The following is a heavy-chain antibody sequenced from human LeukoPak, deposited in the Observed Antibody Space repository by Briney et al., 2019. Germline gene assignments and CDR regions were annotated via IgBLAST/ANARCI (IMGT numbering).Heavy chain of an antibody. V-gene: IGHV4-59*01. J-gene: IGHJ3*02. CDR2: IYYSGST. CDR3: ARGGYYYDSSGYWGAFDI. D-gene: IGHD3-22*01. CDR1: GGSISRYY. Sequence: SETLSLTCTVSGGSISRYYWSWIRQPPGKGLEWIGYIYYSGSTNYNPSLKSRVTISVDTSKNQFSLKLSSVTAADTAVYYCARGGYYYDSSGYWGAFDIWGQGTMVTVSS.